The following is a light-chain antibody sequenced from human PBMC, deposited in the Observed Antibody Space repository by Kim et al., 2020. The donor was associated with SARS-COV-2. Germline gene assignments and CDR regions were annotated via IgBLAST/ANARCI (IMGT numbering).Light chain of an antibody. V-gene: IGLV1-40*01. CDR3: QSYDTSLSGV. Sequence: QSVLTQPPSMSGAPGQRVTISCTGSSSNIGAGYDVQWYQQLPGTAPKLLIYGNTNRPSGVPDRFSGSKSGTSASQAITGLQAEDEADYYCQSYDTSLSGVFGGGTKLTVL. CDR2: GNT. J-gene: IGLJ2*01. CDR1: SSNIGAGYD.